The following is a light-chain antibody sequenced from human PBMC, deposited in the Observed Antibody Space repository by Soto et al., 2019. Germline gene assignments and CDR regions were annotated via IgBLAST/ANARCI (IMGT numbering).Light chain of an antibody. V-gene: IGKV3-15*01. Sequence: EIVLKQSPATLSLYKGEGATLSFRASQSIGNDLAWYQQKPGQAPRILIYCASTRATGIPARFSGSGSGTELTLTISSLQPHDFATCYCQQYKSYWTFGQGTKVDIK. CDR1: QSIGND. CDR3: QQYKSYWT. CDR2: CAS. J-gene: IGKJ1*01.